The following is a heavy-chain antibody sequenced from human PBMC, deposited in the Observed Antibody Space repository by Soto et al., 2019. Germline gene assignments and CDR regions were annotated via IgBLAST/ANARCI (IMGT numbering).Heavy chain of an antibody. CDR1: GFTFSSHA. CDR2: ISSNGGST. D-gene: IGHD3-22*01. CDR3: VIDVIPYYYDSSGYSSAFDI. J-gene: IGHJ3*02. V-gene: IGHV3-64D*06. Sequence: PGGSLRLSCSASGFTFSSHAMHWVRQAPGKGLEYVSAISSNGGSTYYADSVKGRFTISRDNTKNTLYLQMSSLRAEDTAVYYCVIDVIPYYYDSSGYSSAFDIWGQGTMVTVSS.